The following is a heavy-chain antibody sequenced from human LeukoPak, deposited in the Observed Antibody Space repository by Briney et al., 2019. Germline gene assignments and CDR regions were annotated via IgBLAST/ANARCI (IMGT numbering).Heavy chain of an antibody. Sequence: ASVKVSCKASGYTFISYGISWVRQAPGQGLEWMGWISAYNGNTNYAQKLQGRVTMTTDTSTSTAYMELRSLRSDDTAVYYCARDNEGYYYYGMDVWSKGTTVTVSS. D-gene: IGHD1-1*01. CDR2: ISAYNGNT. J-gene: IGHJ6*04. V-gene: IGHV1-18*04. CDR1: GYTFISYG. CDR3: ARDNEGYYYYGMDV.